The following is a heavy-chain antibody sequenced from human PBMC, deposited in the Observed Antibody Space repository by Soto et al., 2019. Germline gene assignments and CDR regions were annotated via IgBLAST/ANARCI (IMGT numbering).Heavy chain of an antibody. CDR1: DGSVSSGIYY. CDR3: ARAKGRPKVLGGLIATGFAP. D-gene: IGHD3-16*02. J-gene: IGHJ5*02. V-gene: IGHV4-61*01. Sequence: QVQLQESGPGLVKPSETLSLTCTVSDGSVSSGIYYWSWIRQPPGKGLEWIGHIVNSGSTTYSPSLTSRVPIPLDTSKNQFSLKLCSVIAGDSAVYYCARAKGRPKVLGGLIATGFAPWGQGTLVTVSS. CDR2: IVNSGST.